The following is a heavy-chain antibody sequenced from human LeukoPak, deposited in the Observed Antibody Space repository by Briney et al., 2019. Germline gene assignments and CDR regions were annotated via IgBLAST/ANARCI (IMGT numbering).Heavy chain of an antibody. CDR1: GYTFTSYY. CDR3: ARDGYDFWSGRDHANWFDL. D-gene: IGHD3-3*01. CDR2: INPSGGST. Sequence: ASVKVSCKASGYTFTSYYMHWVRQAPGQGLEWMGIINPSGGSTSYAQKFQGRVTMTRDTSTSTVYMELSSLRSEDTAVYYCARDGYDFWSGRDHANWFDLWGQGTLVTVSS. J-gene: IGHJ5*02. V-gene: IGHV1-46*01.